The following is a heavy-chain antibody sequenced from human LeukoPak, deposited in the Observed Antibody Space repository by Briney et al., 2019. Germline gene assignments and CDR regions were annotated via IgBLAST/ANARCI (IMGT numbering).Heavy chain of an antibody. CDR3: AREYYDSSDFYYYYYYMDV. CDR1: GYTFTSYG. J-gene: IGHJ6*03. CDR2: ISAYNGNT. Sequence: ASVKVSCKASGYTFTSYGISWVRQAPGQGLEWMGWISAYNGNTNYAQKLQGRVTMTTDTSTSTAYMELRSLRSDDTAVYYCAREYYDSSDFYYYYYYMDVWGKGTTVTVSS. D-gene: IGHD3-22*01. V-gene: IGHV1-18*01.